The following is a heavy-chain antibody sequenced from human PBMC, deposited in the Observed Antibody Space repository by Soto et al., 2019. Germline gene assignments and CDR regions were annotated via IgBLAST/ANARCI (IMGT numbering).Heavy chain of an antibody. CDR1: GGFISSSSYY. CDR3: ARHSGMVYAIDGMDV. D-gene: IGHD2-8*01. V-gene: IGHV4-39*01. Sequence: PSETLSLTCTVSGGFISSSSYYWGWIRQPPGKGLEWIGSSYYSGSTYYNPSLKRRVTISVDTSKNQFSLKLSSVTAADTAVSYCARHSGMVYAIDGMDVWGQGTTVTVSS. CDR2: SYYSGST. J-gene: IGHJ6*02.